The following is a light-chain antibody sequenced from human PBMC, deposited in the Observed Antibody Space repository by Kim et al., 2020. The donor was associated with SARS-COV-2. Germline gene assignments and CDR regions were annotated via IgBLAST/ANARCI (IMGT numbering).Light chain of an antibody. CDR3: QQRGA. Sequence: ATLSVSPAERATRSCRASQSINTYLAWYQQKPGQPPRFLIYDASKRATGIPARFSGSGSGTDFTLTISSLEPEDFAVYYCQQRGAFGQGTKVDIK. J-gene: IGKJ1*01. CDR1: QSINTY. V-gene: IGKV3-11*01. CDR2: DAS.